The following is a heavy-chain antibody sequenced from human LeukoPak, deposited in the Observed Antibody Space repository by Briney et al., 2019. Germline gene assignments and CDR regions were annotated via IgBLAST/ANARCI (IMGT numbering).Heavy chain of an antibody. J-gene: IGHJ3*02. D-gene: IGHD3-22*01. CDR1: GGSISSYY. CDR3: ARDIYYDSILDAFDI. CDR2: IYTSGST. Sequence: PSETLSLTCTVSGGSISSYYWSWIRQPAGKGLEWIGRIYTSGSTNYNPSLKSRVTMSVDTSKNQFSLKLSSVTAADTAVYYCARDIYYDSILDAFDIWGQGTMVTVSS. V-gene: IGHV4-4*07.